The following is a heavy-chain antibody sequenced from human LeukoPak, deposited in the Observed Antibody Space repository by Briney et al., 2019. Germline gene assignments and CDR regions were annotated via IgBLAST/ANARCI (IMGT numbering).Heavy chain of an antibody. CDR1: GFIFSNYG. Sequence: GGSLRLSCAASGFIFSNYGMNWVRQAPGKGLDWVSSISGSGSSTYYAESVKGRVTISRDNSQNTLYLQMNSLRAVDTAIYYCAKDLPYYYDSSGSGDAFDIWGRGTMVTVST. D-gene: IGHD3-22*01. CDR2: ISGSGSST. V-gene: IGHV3-23*01. J-gene: IGHJ3*02. CDR3: AKDLPYYYDSSGSGDAFDI.